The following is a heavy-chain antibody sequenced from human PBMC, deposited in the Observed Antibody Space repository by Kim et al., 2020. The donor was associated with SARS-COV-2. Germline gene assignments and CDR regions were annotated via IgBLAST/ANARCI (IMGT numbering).Heavy chain of an antibody. CDR3: ARVEGFGELIGAFDI. D-gene: IGHD3-10*01. J-gene: IGHJ3*02. Sequence: QKFQGRVPITADESTSTAYMELGSLRSEDTAVYYCARVEGFGELIGAFDIWGQGTMVTVSS. V-gene: IGHV1-69*01.